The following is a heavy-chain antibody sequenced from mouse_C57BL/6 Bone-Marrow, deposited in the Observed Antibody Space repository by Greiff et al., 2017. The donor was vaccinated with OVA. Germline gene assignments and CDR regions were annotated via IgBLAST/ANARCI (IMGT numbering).Heavy chain of an antibody. V-gene: IGHV1-52*01. CDR2: IDPSDSET. J-gene: IGHJ2*01. CDR1: GYTFTSYW. Sequence: QVHVKQPGAELVRPGSSVKLSCKASGYTFTSYWMHWVKQRPIQGLEWIGNIDPSDSETHYNQKFKDKATLTVDKSSSTAYMQLSSLTSDDYAVYYCARRGELRLRGWYHFDDWGQGTTLTVSS. CDR3: ARRGELRLRGWYHFDD. D-gene: IGHD3-2*02.